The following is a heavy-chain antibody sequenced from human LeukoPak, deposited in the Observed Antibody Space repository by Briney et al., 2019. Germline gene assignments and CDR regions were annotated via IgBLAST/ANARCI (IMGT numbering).Heavy chain of an antibody. J-gene: IGHJ4*02. Sequence: PGGSLRLSCAASRFFFSTYWLTWVRQAPGKGLEWVANINQDGSEIYYVDSVQGRFTISRDNVKNSLYLQMNSLGAEDTAVYYCARRGTSSSWAHFDYWGQGTLVTVSS. CDR3: ARRGTSSSWAHFDY. CDR2: INQDGSEI. CDR1: RFFFSTYW. D-gene: IGHD6-13*01. V-gene: IGHV3-7*05.